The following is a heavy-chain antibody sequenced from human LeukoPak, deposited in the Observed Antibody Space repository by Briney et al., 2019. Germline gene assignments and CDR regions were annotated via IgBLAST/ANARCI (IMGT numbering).Heavy chain of an antibody. CDR3: ARGRGGYCSSTSCYGYYYYYGMDV. CDR2: IIPIFGTA. V-gene: IGHV1-69*13. J-gene: IGHJ6*02. CDR1: GGTFSSYA. Sequence: ASVKVSCKASGGTFSSYAINWVRQAPGQGLEWMGGIIPIFGTANYAQKFQGRVTITADESTSTAYMELSSLRSEDTAVYYCARGRGGYCSSTSCYGYYYYYGMDVWGQGTTVTVSS. D-gene: IGHD2-2*01.